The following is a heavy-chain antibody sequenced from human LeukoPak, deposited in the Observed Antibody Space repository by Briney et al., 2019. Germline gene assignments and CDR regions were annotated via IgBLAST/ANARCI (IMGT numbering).Heavy chain of an antibody. CDR3: ARDWGSTSCFDY. D-gene: IGHD2-2*01. CDR2: ISHDGSNK. J-gene: IGHJ4*02. Sequence: GGSLRLSCAASGFTFSSYAMHWVRQAPGKGLEWVAVISHDGSNKYYADSVKGRFTISRDNSKNTLYLQMNSLRAEDTAVYYCARDWGSTSCFDYWGQGTLVTVSS. CDR1: GFTFSSYA. V-gene: IGHV3-30-3*01.